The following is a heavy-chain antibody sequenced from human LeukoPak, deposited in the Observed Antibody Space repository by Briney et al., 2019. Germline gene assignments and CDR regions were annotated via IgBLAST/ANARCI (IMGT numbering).Heavy chain of an antibody. CDR3: ARGEVGGSYGIAFDY. CDR2: ISAYNGNT. CDR1: GYTFISYG. Sequence: ASVKVSCKASGYTFISYGISWVLQAPGQGLEGMGWISAYNGNTNYAQKFQGRVTMTTDTSTSTAYMDLRRLRSDETAVYYCARGEVGGSYGIAFDYWGQGTLVTVYS. J-gene: IGHJ4*02. D-gene: IGHD1-26*01. V-gene: IGHV1-18*01.